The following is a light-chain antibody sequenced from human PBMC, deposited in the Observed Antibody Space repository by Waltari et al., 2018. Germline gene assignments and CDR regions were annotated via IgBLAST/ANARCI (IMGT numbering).Light chain of an antibody. J-gene: IGLJ3*02. V-gene: IGLV2-23*02. CDR3: CSYAGSSISV. CDR1: SSAVGNYNL. Sequence: QSALTQTATVSGSPGQSITISCTGTSSAVGNYNLVSWYQPHPGKAPKLIIYDVNKRPSGVSNRFSGSKSGNTASLTISGLQAADEADYYCCSYAGSSISVFGGGTRLTVL. CDR2: DVN.